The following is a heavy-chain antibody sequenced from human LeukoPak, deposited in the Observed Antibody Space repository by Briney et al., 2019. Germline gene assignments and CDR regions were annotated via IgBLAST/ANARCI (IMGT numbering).Heavy chain of an antibody. CDR3: ARASIGSGDLDY. J-gene: IGHJ4*02. D-gene: IGHD3-10*01. CDR2: IYYSGNT. CDR1: GGSISSGDYY. Sequence: SETLSLTCTVSGGSISSGDYYWSWIRQPPGKGLEWIGYIYYSGNTYYNPFLKSRVTISVDTSKNQFSLKLSSVTAADTAVYYCARASIGSGDLDYWGQGTLVTVSS. V-gene: IGHV4-30-4*01.